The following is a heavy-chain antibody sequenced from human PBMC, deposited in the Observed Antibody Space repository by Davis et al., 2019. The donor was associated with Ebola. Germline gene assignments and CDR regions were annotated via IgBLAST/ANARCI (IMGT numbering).Heavy chain of an antibody. CDR1: GFTFSSHA. V-gene: IGHV3-7*01. J-gene: IGHJ4*02. Sequence: PGGSLRLSCAASGFTFSSHAMHWVRQAPGKGLEWVANIKQDGSEKYYVDSVKGRFTISRDNAKNSLYLQMDGLRVEDTAVYYCASGLDYWGQGSLVTVSS. CDR3: ASGLDY. CDR2: IKQDGSEK.